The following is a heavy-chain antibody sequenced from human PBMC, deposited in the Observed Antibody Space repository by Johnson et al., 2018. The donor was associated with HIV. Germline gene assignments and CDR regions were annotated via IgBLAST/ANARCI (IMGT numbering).Heavy chain of an antibody. CDR3: ARDRELPIVGGAFDI. V-gene: IGHV3-7*01. J-gene: IGHJ3*02. CDR2: IKQDGSET. Sequence: VQLVESGGGLVQPGGSRRLSCAASGFTFSTYWMSWVRQAPGRGLEWVANIKQDGSETYYVDSIEGRFTISRDNAQNSLYLQMNSLRAEDTAVYYCARDRELPIVGGAFDIWGQGTMVTVSS. D-gene: IGHD1-26*01. CDR1: GFTFSTYW.